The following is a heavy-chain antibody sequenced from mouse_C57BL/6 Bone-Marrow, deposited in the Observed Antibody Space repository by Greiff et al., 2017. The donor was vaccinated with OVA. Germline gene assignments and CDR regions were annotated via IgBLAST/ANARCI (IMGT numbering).Heavy chain of an antibody. CDR1: GFTFSSYG. D-gene: IGHD1-1*01. V-gene: IGHV5-6*01. CDR2: ISSGGSYT. J-gene: IGHJ2*01. CDR3: ARHYYYRTLDY. Sequence: EVQRVESGGDLVKPGGSLKLSCAASGFTFSSYGMSWVRQTPDKRLEWVATISSGGSYTYYPDSVKGRFTISRDNAKNTLYLQMSSLKYEATAMYCYARHYYYRTLDYRGPGTTLPVSS.